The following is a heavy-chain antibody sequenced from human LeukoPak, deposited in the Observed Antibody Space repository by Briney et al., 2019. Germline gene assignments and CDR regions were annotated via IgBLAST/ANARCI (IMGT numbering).Heavy chain of an antibody. J-gene: IGHJ4*02. Sequence: SETLSLTCTVSGGSIRSSSYYWGWIRQPPGKGLEWIGSIYYSGSTYYNPSLKCRVTISVDTSKNQFSLKLSSVTAADTAVYYCVRQAPDYYGSGSYRSGYFDYWGQGTLVSVSS. D-gene: IGHD3-10*01. CDR3: VRQAPDYYGSGSYRSGYFDY. CDR1: GGSIRSSSYY. CDR2: IYYSGST. V-gene: IGHV4-39*01.